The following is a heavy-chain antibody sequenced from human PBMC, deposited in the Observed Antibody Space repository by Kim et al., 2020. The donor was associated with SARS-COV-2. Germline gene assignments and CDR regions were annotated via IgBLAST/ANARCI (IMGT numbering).Heavy chain of an antibody. J-gene: IGHJ4*02. Sequence: ASVKVSCKASGYTFTSYAMHWVRQAPGQRLEWMGWINAGNGNTKYSQKFQGRVTITRDTSASTAYMELSSLRSEDTAVYYCARASLPFYYGSGSYYREVYYFDYWGQGTLVTVSS. CDR1: GYTFTSYA. V-gene: IGHV1-3*01. CDR3: ARASLPFYYGSGSYYREVYYFDY. D-gene: IGHD3-10*01. CDR2: INAGNGNT.